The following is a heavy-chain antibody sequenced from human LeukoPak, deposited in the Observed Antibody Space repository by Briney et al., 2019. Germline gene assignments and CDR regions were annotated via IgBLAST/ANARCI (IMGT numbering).Heavy chain of an antibody. CDR2: ISYDGRNI. V-gene: IGHV3-30*04. Sequence: GGSLRLSCAASGFIFSSYSMNWVRQAPGKGLEWVALISYDGRNIYYADSVKGRFTISRDNPKNTLYLQMNSLRAEDTALYYCARRSTLTTLDYWGQGTLVTVSS. D-gene: IGHD4-17*01. CDR1: GFIFSSYS. J-gene: IGHJ4*02. CDR3: ARRSTLTTLDY.